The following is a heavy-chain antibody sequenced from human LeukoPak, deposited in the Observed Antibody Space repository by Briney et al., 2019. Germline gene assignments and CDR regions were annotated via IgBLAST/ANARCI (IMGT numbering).Heavy chain of an antibody. CDR3: AKVAAFGGDY. J-gene: IGHJ4*02. Sequence: GGSLRLSCAASGFSFSTYGMHWVRQAPGKGLEWVTLISHDGKIKCDADSVKGRFTISRDNSKNTLYLQMNSLRTEDTALYYCAKVAAFGGDYWGQGTLVTVSS. CDR2: ISHDGKIK. V-gene: IGHV3-30*04. CDR1: GFSFSTYG. D-gene: IGHD3-16*01.